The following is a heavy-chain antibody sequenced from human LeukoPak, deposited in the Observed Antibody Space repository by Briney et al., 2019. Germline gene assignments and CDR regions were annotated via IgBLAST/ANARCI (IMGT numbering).Heavy chain of an antibody. D-gene: IGHD1-14*01. CDR3: AKVKPPGYYYYGMDV. J-gene: IGHJ6*02. CDR2: ISYDGSNK. V-gene: IGHV3-30*18. Sequence: SLGLSCAASGFTFSSYGMHWVRQAPGKGLEWVAVISYDGSNKYYADSVKGRFTISRDNSKNTLYLQMNSKRAEDTAVYYCAKVKPPGYYYYGMDVWGQGTTVTVSS. CDR1: GFTFSSYG.